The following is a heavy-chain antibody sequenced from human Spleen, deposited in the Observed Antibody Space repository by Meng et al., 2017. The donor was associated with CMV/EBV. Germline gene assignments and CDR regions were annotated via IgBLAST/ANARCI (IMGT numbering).Heavy chain of an antibody. Sequence: SETLSLTCTVPGGSISSSSYYWGWIRQPPGKGLEWIGTIYHSGSTYYNPSLKSRVTISVDTSKNQFSLKVTSVTAADTAVSYCARDPGVFPLDPWGQGTLVTVSS. CDR3: ARDPGVFPLDP. D-gene: IGHD3-3*01. V-gene: IGHV4-39*07. CDR2: IYHSGST. J-gene: IGHJ5*02. CDR1: GGSISSSSYY.